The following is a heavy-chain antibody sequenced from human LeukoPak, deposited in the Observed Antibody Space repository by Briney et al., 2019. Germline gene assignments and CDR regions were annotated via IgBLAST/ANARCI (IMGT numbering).Heavy chain of an antibody. CDR3: ARTDCSSTSCQTAD. CDR1: GGSISSSSYY. J-gene: IGHJ4*02. CDR2: IYYSGRT. Sequence: PSATLSLTCTVSGGSISSSSYYWGWIRQPPGKGLEWIGNIYYSGRTYYNPSLKSRVTISVDTSKNRFSLNLSSVTAADTAVYYCARTDCSSTSCQTADWGQGTLITVSS. V-gene: IGHV4-39*01. D-gene: IGHD2-2*01.